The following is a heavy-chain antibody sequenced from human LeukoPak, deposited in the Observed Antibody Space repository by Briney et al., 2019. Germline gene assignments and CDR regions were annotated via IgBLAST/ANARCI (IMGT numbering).Heavy chain of an antibody. D-gene: IGHD6-19*01. CDR2: IWYDGSNK. CDR3: ARGIAVAFTFDY. Sequence: GGSLRLSCAASGFTLSSYGMHWVRQAPGKGLEWVAVIWYDGSNKYYADSVKDRFTISRDNSKNTLYLQMNSLRAEDTAVYYCARGIAVAFTFDYWGRGTLVTVSS. CDR1: GFTLSSYG. V-gene: IGHV3-33*01. J-gene: IGHJ4*02.